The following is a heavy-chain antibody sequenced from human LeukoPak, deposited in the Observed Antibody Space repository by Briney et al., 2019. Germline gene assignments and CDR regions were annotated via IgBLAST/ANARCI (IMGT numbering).Heavy chain of an antibody. D-gene: IGHD1-1*01. V-gene: IGHV6-1*01. J-gene: IGHJ3*02. CDR1: GVSVSREIVA. CDR2: SYYRARWSD. Sequence: SQTLSLSCAISGVSVSREIVAWYCIRQSPSRGLEWLGRSYYRARWSDDYAVSLTSRITINPDTSKNQSPLHLNAVTPEDTAVYYCARGAVGQHELKGDVFDIWGQGTMVTVSS. CDR3: ARGAVGQHELKGDVFDI.